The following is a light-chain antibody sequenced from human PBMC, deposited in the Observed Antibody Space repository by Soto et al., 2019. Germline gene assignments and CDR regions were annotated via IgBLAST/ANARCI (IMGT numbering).Light chain of an antibody. Sequence: QSVLTQPPSVSEAPRQRVSISCSGSSSNIGNHAVNWYQQLPGKAPKLLIYYDDLLPSGVSDRFSGFKSGASASLAISGLQSEDEADYYCAAWDDSLNGYVFGTRTKLTVL. CDR2: YDD. CDR1: SSNIGNHA. J-gene: IGLJ1*01. CDR3: AAWDDSLNGYV. V-gene: IGLV1-36*01.